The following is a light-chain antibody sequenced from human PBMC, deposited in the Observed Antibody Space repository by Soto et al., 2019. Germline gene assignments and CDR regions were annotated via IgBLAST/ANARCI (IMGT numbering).Light chain of an antibody. CDR1: SSNIGRHF. Sequence: QPVLTQPPSASGTPGQRVTISCSGTSSNIGRHFVSWYQHVPGAAPKLLIYRDNQRPSGVPDRFSGSKSGTSASLAISGLRSADETEYYCASWDASLNGPIFGGGTKLTVL. CDR3: ASWDASLNGPI. J-gene: IGLJ2*01. CDR2: RDN. V-gene: IGLV1-47*01.